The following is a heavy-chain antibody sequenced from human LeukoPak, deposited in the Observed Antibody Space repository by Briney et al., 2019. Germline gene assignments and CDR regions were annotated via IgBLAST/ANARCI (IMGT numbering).Heavy chain of an antibody. J-gene: IGHJ5*02. D-gene: IGHD2-2*01. V-gene: IGHV4-34*01. CDR2: INHSGNT. CDR1: GESFSGHY. CDR3: ARGGRGVPAIQQFRLGDWFDP. Sequence: PSETLSLTCAVYGESFSGHYWSWIRQTPGKGLEWIGEINHSGNTNYNPSLKRRVTISVGTSKNQFSLKMSSVTAADTAVFYCARGGRGVPAIQQFRLGDWFDPWGQGTLVTVSS.